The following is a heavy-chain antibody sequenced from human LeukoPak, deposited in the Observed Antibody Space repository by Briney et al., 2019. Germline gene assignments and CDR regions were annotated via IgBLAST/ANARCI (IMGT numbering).Heavy chain of an antibody. V-gene: IGHV4-31*03. CDR3: ARDMTDWWFDP. CDR1: GGSISSGGYY. D-gene: IGHD3-9*01. CDR2: IYYSGST. J-gene: IGHJ5*02. Sequence: SETLSLTCTVSGGSISSGGYYWSWIRQHPGKGLEWIGYIYYSGSTHYNPSLKSRVTISVDTSKNQFSLKLSSVAAADTAVYYCARDMTDWWFDPWGQGTLVTVSS.